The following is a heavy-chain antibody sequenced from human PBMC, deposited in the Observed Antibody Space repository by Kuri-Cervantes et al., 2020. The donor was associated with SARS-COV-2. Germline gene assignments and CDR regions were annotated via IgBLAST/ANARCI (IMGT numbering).Heavy chain of an antibody. CDR3: ALSRGLVGNYFDY. Sequence: ASVKVSCKASGYTFTSYDINWVRQATGQGLEWMGWMNPNSGNTGYAQKFQGRVTMTRNTSISTAYMELRSLRSDDTAVYYCALSRGLVGNYFDYRGQGTLVTVSS. V-gene: IGHV1-8*01. D-gene: IGHD6-19*01. CDR2: MNPNSGNT. J-gene: IGHJ4*02. CDR1: GYTFTSYD.